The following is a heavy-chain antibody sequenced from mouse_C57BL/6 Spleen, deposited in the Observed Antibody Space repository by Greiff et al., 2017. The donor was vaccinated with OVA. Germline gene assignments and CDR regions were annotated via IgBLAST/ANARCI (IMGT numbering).Heavy chain of an antibody. Sequence: EVQLVESGPGMVKPSQSLSLTCTVTGYSITSGYDWHWIRHFPGNKLEWMGYISYSGSTNYNPSLKSRISITHDTSKNHFFLKLNSVTTEDTATYYCAREGFLGRKYFDVWGTGTTVTVSS. CDR1: GYSITSGYD. J-gene: IGHJ1*03. D-gene: IGHD4-1*01. CDR3: AREGFLGRKYFDV. V-gene: IGHV3-1*01. CDR2: ISYSGST.